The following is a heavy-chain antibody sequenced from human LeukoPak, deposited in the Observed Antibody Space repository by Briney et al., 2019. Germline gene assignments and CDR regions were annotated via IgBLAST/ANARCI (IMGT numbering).Heavy chain of an antibody. J-gene: IGHJ1*01. CDR1: GYTFTSYY. Sequence: GASVKVSCKASGYTFTSYYMHWVRQAPGQGLEWMGIINPSGGSTSYAHKFKGRGTMTRDTFTSTVFMELGSLRSEDTAVYYCASGYCSGGSCYSAEYFQHWGQGTLVTVSS. CDR2: INPSGGST. CDR3: ASGYCSGGSCYSAEYFQH. D-gene: IGHD2-15*01. V-gene: IGHV1-46*01.